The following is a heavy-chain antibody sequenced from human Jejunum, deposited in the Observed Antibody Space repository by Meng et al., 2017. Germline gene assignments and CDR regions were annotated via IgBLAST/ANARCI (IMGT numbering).Heavy chain of an antibody. CDR2: ISGGGLGT. V-gene: IGHV3-23*01. CDR1: GFTFSSYA. D-gene: IGHD1-26*01. CDR3: AKDRVTGSSPYFDS. J-gene: IGHJ4*02. Sequence: GESLKISCAASGFTFSSYAMTWVRQVPGKGLEWVSLISGGGLGTYYADSVEGRFIISRDNSKNTLYLEMTSLGAEDTAMYYCAKDRVTGSSPYFDSWGQGTQVTVSS.